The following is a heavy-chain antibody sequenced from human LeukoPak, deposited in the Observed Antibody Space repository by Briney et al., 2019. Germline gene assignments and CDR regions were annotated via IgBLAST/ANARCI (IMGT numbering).Heavy chain of an antibody. D-gene: IGHD3-3*01. CDR2: ISSSGSTI. CDR3: ARDSIGIFGVARYFDP. J-gene: IGHJ2*01. V-gene: IGHV3-11*04. Sequence: GGSLRLSCAASGFTFSDYYMSWIRQAPGKGLEWVSYISSSGSTIYYADSVKGRFTISRDNAKNSLYLQMNSLRAEDTAVYYCARDSIGIFGVARYFDPWGRGTLVTVSS. CDR1: GFTFSDYY.